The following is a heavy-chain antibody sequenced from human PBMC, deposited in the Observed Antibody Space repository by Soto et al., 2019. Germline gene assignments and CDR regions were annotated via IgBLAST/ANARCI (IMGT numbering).Heavy chain of an antibody. D-gene: IGHD1-26*01. J-gene: IGHJ4*02. V-gene: IGHV4-39*01. CDR2: VYYSGSA. Sequence: QLQLLESGPGLVKPSETLSLTCTVSGGSISSNAYYWGWIRQPPGKGLEWIGSVYYSGSANYNPSLRSRLTMSVDTSNNQFSLSLISGTAADTAVYNWARRPKRGSYSWCFDYWGQGTLVTVSS. CDR3: ARRPKRGSYSWCFDY. CDR1: GGSISSNAYY.